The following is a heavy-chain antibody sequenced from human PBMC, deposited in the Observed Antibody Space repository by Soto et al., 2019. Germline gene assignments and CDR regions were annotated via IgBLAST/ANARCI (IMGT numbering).Heavy chain of an antibody. Sequence: QVQLQESGPGLVKPSQTLSLTCTVSGGAIIGGGYYWTWIRQHPGKGLEWIGYIYYSASTYYNPFLKSRLTISVDTSKNQCSLRLSSVTAADTAVYYCARERFYDSSGSYAFDMWGQGTMVTVSS. CDR3: ARERFYDSSGSYAFDM. CDR1: GGAIIGGGYY. J-gene: IGHJ3*02. V-gene: IGHV4-31*03. CDR2: IYYSAST. D-gene: IGHD3-22*01.